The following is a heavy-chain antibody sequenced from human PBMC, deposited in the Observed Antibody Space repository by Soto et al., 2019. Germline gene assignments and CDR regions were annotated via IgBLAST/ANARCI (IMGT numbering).Heavy chain of an antibody. CDR1: GGTFSSYS. CDR3: ARGGTLKPFDP. D-gene: IGHD3-16*01. CDR2: ITPLYGTK. V-gene: IGHV1-69*12. Sequence: QVQLVQSGPEVKEPGSSVKVSCKTSGGTFSSYSLNWVRQAPGQGREWMGVITPLYGTKNYAQRFRGRVTFAADESTSTVFMELTTATADDTAVYFCARGGTLKPFDPWGQGTLVTVSS. J-gene: IGHJ5*02.